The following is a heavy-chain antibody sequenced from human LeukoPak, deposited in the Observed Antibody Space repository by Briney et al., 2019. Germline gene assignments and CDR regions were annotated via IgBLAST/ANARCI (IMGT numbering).Heavy chain of an antibody. V-gene: IGHV3-23*01. D-gene: IGHD2-21*01. Sequence: AISGGGETTYYADSGKGRFTISRENSKNTLYLQINSLRAEDTAVYYCTKEGPVNAIGNLWGQGTLVTVSS. CDR2: ISGGGETT. CDR3: TKEGPVNAIGNL. J-gene: IGHJ5*02.